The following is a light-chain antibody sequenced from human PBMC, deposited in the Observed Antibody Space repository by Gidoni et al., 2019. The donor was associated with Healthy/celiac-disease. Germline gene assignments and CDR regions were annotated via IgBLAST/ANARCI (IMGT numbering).Light chain of an antibody. V-gene: IGLV3-19*01. CDR3: NSRDSSGNHLWV. CDR1: SLRSYY. Sequence: SSELTPDPAVSVALGQTVRITCQGDSLRSYYASWYQQKPGQATVLVIYGKNNRPSGIPARCSCSSSGNTASVTITGAQAEDEDDDYCNSRDSSGNHLWVFGGGTKLTVL. CDR2: GKN. J-gene: IGLJ3*02.